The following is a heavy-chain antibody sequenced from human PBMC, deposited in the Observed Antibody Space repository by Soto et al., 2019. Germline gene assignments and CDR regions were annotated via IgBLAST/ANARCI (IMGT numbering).Heavy chain of an antibody. CDR2: ISGSGGSK. CDR3: AKRIGGYNPHI. V-gene: IGHV3-23*01. J-gene: IGHJ3*02. CDR1: GFTFGSNP. Sequence: EVQLLESGGGLVQPGGSLRLSCAASGFTFGSNPMSWFRQSQGKGLEWVSAISGSGGSKYYADSVKGRFTISRDNSKNTLYLQMNSLRAEDTAVYYCAKRIGGYNPHIWGQGTMVTVSS. D-gene: IGHD5-12*01.